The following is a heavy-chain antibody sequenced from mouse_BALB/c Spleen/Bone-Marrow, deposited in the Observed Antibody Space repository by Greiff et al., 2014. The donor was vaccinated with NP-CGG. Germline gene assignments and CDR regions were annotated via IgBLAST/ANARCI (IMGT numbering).Heavy chain of an antibody. V-gene: IGHV5-17*02. CDR3: TRSGTLGAMDY. CDR2: ISSGSSTI. D-gene: IGHD3-3*01. J-gene: IGHJ4*01. Sequence: EVKLVESGGGLVQPGGSRKLSCAASGFTFSSFGMHWVRQAPEKGLEWVAYISSGSSTIYYADTMKGRFTISRDNPKNTLFLQMTSLRSEGTAMYYCTRSGTLGAMDYWGQGTSVTVSS. CDR1: GFTFSSFG.